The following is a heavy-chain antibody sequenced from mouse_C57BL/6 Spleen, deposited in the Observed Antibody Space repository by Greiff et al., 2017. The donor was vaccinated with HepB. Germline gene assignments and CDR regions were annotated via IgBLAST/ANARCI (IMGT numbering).Heavy chain of an antibody. Sequence: VQLQQSGAELVRPGASVKLSCKASGYTFTDYYINWVKQRPGQGLEWIARIYPGSGNTYYNEKFKGKATLTAEKSSSTAYMQLSSLTSEDSAVYFCARELRLRDYWGQGTTLTVSS. CDR3: ARELRLRDY. CDR2: IYPGSGNT. V-gene: IGHV1-76*01. J-gene: IGHJ2*01. CDR1: GYTFTDYY. D-gene: IGHD3-2*02.